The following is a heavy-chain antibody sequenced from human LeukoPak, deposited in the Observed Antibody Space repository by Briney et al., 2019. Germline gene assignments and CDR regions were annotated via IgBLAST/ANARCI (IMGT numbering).Heavy chain of an antibody. D-gene: IGHD5-24*01. CDR1: GFTFSSYA. CDR3: ARVRGDGYNSYYYYYMDV. J-gene: IGHJ6*03. Sequence: PGRSLRLSCAASGFTFSSYAMHWVRQAPGKGLEWVAVISYDGSNKYYADSVKGRFTISRDNSKSTLYLQMNSLRAEDTAVYYCARVRGDGYNSYYYYYMDVWGKGTTVTVSS. CDR2: ISYDGSNK. V-gene: IGHV3-30-3*01.